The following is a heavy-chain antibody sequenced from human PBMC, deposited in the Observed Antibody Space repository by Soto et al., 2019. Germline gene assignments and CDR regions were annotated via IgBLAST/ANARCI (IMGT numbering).Heavy chain of an antibody. V-gene: IGHV3-21*01. Sequence: SGGSLRLSCAASGFTFSSYAMSWVRQAPGKGLEWVSSISSSSSYIYYADSVKGRFTISRDNAKNSLYLQMNSLRAEGTAVYYCARDRCSSTSCYVLDYWGQGTLVTVSS. CDR2: ISSSSSYI. J-gene: IGHJ4*02. CDR3: ARDRCSSTSCYVLDY. CDR1: GFTFSSYA. D-gene: IGHD2-2*01.